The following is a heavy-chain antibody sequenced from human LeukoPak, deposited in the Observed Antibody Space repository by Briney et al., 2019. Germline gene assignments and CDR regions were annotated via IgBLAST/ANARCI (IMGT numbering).Heavy chain of an antibody. Sequence: ETLSLTCAVYGGSFSGYYWSWVRQAPGKGLEWVSVIYSGGSTYYADSVKGRFTISRDNSKNTLYLQMNSLRAEDTAVYYCARDPGYDRIWGQGTMVTVSS. CDR2: IYSGGST. CDR1: GGSFSGYY. D-gene: IGHD1-14*01. CDR3: ARDPGYDRI. V-gene: IGHV3-53*05. J-gene: IGHJ3*02.